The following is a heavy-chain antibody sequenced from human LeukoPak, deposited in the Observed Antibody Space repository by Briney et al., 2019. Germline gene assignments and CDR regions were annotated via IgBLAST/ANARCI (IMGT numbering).Heavy chain of an antibody. CDR1: GFTFSSYW. J-gene: IGHJ4*02. D-gene: IGHD7-27*01. V-gene: IGHV3-7*01. CDR3: ASKGSDWGPRGPFDY. Sequence: GGSLRLSCAASGFTFSSYWMTWVRQAPGKGLEWVANIKQDGGDKYYVDSVKGRLTISRDNAKNSLFLQMNSLRAEDTAVYYCASKGSDWGPRGPFDYWGQGTLVTVSS. CDR2: IKQDGGDK.